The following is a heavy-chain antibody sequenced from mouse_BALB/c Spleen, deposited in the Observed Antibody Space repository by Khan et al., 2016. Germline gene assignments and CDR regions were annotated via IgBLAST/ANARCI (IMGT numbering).Heavy chain of an antibody. Sequence: QVQLQQSGAELVRPGSSVKISCKASGYAFSSYWMNWVKQRPGQGLEWIGQIYPGDGDTNYNGKFKGKATLTADKSSSIAYMQLSSLTSEDSAVYVGARVSGSGYVAWFAYWGQGTLVTVSA. V-gene: IGHV1-80*01. J-gene: IGHJ3*01. D-gene: IGHD3-1*01. CDR2: IYPGDGDT. CDR1: GYAFSSYW. CDR3: ARVSGSGYVAWFAY.